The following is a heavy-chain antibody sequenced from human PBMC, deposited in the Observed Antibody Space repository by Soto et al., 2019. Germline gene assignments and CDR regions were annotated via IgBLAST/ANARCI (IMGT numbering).Heavy chain of an antibody. J-gene: IGHJ4*02. V-gene: IGHV3-30*18. D-gene: IGHD3-10*01. CDR1: GFTFSTYG. CDR3: AKDMVHRGMVFDL. Sequence: QEQLVESGGGVVQPGRSLRLSCVVSGFTFSTYGMHWVRQAPGKGLEWVAVVSFDGSKKYTTDSVKGRFTISRDNSKNTLHLQMNNLRPDDTAVYYCAKDMVHRGMVFDLWGQGTLVTVSS. CDR2: VSFDGSKK.